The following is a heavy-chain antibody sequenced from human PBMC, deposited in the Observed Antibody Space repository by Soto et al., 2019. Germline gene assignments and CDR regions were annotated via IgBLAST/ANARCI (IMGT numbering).Heavy chain of an antibody. D-gene: IGHD2-8*02. CDR2: LNHSGST. CDR3: ARDKITGLFDY. CDR1: GGSFSGYY. Sequence: QVQLQQWGAGLLKPSETLSLTCAVYGGSFSGYYWTWIRQPPGTGLEWIGELNHSGSTNYNPSPKRRVTIAVDTSKNQFSLKLTSVTAADTAVYYCARDKITGLFDYWGQGTLVTVSS. V-gene: IGHV4-34*01. J-gene: IGHJ4*02.